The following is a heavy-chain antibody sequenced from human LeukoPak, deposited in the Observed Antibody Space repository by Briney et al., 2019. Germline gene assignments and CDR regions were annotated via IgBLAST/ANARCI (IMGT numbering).Heavy chain of an antibody. Sequence: GGSLRLSCAASGFTFSSYGMHWVRQAPGKGLEWVAFIRYDGSNKYYADSVKGRFTISRDNSKNTLYLQMNSLRAEDTAVYYCAKDRIVVPAAITYWGQGTLVTVSS. D-gene: IGHD2-2*02. CDR2: IRYDGSNK. CDR3: AKDRIVVPAAITY. CDR1: GFTFSSYG. J-gene: IGHJ4*02. V-gene: IGHV3-30*02.